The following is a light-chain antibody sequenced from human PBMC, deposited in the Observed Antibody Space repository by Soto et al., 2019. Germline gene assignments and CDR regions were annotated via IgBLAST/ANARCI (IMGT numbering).Light chain of an antibody. V-gene: IGKV3-15*01. CDR3: QQYNDWPLT. CDR2: GAF. J-gene: IGKJ1*01. Sequence: EIVLTESPGTLSLSPGARATLSCRASQSINSKLAWYQQKPGQAPSLLIYGAFTRATGIPARFSGTGSGTEFTLTISSLQSEDFALYYCQQYNDWPLTFGQGTKVDIK. CDR1: QSINSK.